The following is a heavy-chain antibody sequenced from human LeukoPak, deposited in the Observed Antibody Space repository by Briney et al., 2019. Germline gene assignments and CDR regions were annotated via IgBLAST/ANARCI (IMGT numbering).Heavy chain of an antibody. D-gene: IGHD5-12*01. CDR1: EFTFISYT. J-gene: IGHJ4*02. CDR3: ARERGYSGYDSREYNYFDY. CDR2: ISYDGSYK. Sequence: PGGSLRLSRAASEFTFISYTVHWVRQAPGKGLEWVALISYDGSYKYYADSVKGRFTISRDNSKNTLYLQMKSLRTEDTAVYYCARERGYSGYDSREYNYFDYWGQGTLVTVSS. V-gene: IGHV3-30*04.